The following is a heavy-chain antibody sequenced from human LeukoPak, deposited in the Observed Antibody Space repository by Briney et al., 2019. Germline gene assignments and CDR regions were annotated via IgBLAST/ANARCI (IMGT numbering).Heavy chain of an antibody. CDR3: AKGGWLEY. V-gene: IGHV3-23*01. CDR1: GFTFSSYA. CDR2: ISGSGGTT. D-gene: IGHD6-19*01. Sequence: PGGSLRLSCAASGFTFSSYAMSWVRQAPGEGLELVSAISGSGGTTYYADSVKGRFTISRDNSKSMLYLQMNSLRAEDTAVYYCAKGGWLEYWDQGTLVAVSS. J-gene: IGHJ4*02.